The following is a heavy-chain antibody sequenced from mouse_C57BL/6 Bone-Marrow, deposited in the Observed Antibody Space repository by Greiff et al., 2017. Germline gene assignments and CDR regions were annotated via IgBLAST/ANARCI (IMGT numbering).Heavy chain of an antibody. CDR1: GYSFTDYY. J-gene: IGHJ2*01. CDR3: ARGAGSYFDY. CDR2: INPNYGTT. V-gene: IGHV1-39*01. Sequence: EVQLQQSGPELVKPGASVKISCKASGYSFTDYYMHWVKQSTGQSLEWIGVINPNYGTTSYHQKFKGKATLTVDQSSSTAYLQLNSLTSEDSAVDYCARGAGSYFDYGGQGTTLTVSA.